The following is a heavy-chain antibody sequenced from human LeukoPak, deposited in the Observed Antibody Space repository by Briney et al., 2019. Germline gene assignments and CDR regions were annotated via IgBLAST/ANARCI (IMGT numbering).Heavy chain of an antibody. CDR1: GGSISSSSYY. CDR2: IYYSGST. J-gene: IGHJ4*02. Sequence: PSETLSLTCTVSGGSISSSSYYWGWIRQPPGTGLEWIGSIYYSGSTYYNPSLKSRVTISVDTSKNQFSLKLSSVTAADTAVYYCARRGYYDSSGYYPPGGFDYWGQGTLVTVSS. D-gene: IGHD3-22*01. CDR3: ARRGYYDSSGYYPPGGFDY. V-gene: IGHV4-39*01.